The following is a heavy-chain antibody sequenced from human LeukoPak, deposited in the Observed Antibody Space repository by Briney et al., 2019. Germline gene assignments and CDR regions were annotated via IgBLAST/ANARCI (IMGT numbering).Heavy chain of an antibody. CDR2: INKRGDTV. J-gene: IGHJ4*02. CDR3: ARDLDIVVVPAASDY. V-gene: IGHV3-43*01. Sequence: GGSLRLSCAASGFVFEDYSMHWVRQIPGKGLDWVSLINKRGDTVYYADSMQGRVTISRDNAKNSLYLQMNSLRAEDTAVYYCARDLDIVVVPAASDYWGQGTLVTVSS. D-gene: IGHD2-2*03. CDR1: GFVFEDYS.